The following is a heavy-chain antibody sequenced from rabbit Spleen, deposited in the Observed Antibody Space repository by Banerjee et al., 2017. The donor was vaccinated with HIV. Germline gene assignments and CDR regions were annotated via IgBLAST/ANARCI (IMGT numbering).Heavy chain of an antibody. V-gene: IGHV1S40*01. CDR1: GFTISSSYW. CDR3: ARDTSSSFSSYGMDL. D-gene: IGHD1-1*01. CDR2: IYGGSTGST. Sequence: QSLEESGGDLVKPGASLTLTCTASGFTISSSYWICWVRQAPGKGLEWIACIYGGSTGSTYYASWAKGRFTISKTSSTTVTLQMTSLTAADTATYFCARDTSSSFSSYGMDLWGPGTLVTVS. J-gene: IGHJ6*01.